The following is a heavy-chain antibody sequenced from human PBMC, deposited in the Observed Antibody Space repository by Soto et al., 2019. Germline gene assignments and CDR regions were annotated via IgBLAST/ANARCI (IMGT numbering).Heavy chain of an antibody. CDR2: IYNDGKT. CDR1: GLPVSTNY. V-gene: IGHV3-53*01. J-gene: IGHJ6*02. D-gene: IGHD3-10*01. Sequence: SLRLSCAASGLPVSTNYMSWVRQGPGKGLEWVSVIYNDGKTYYADSVKGRFTISRDASKNTLHLQMDSLRDEDTAVYYCVRPLPSGQNYGMDVWGQGTTVTVSS. CDR3: VRPLPSGQNYGMDV.